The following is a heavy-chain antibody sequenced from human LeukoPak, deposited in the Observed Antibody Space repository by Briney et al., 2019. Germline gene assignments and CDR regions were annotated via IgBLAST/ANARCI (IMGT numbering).Heavy chain of an antibody. CDR2: CRSRDYGVTT. Sequence: GGSLRLSCTASGFTFGDFAMSWFRQAPGKGLEWVALCRSRDYGVTTEYAASVKGRFAISRDDSKSIAYLQMNSLKTEDTAVYYCIRGGANSPFDYWGQGTLVTVSS. V-gene: IGHV3-49*03. CDR3: IRGGANSPFDY. J-gene: IGHJ4*02. D-gene: IGHD1-1*01. CDR1: GFTFGDFA.